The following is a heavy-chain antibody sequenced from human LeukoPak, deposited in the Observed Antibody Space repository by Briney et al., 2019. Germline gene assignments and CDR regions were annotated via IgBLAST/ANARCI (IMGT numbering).Heavy chain of an antibody. D-gene: IGHD6-13*01. CDR3: ASFPDTYSSSWYGGGFDP. V-gene: IGHV1-2*02. Sequence: ASVTVSCTTSGYTFSDYYIHWIRQAPGQGLEWVGWINPNSGDTDYAQKFQGRVTVTRDTSISTAYMELSRLRSDDTAVYYCASFPDTYSSSWYGGGFDPWGQGTLVTVSS. J-gene: IGHJ5*02. CDR2: INPNSGDT. CDR1: GYTFSDYY.